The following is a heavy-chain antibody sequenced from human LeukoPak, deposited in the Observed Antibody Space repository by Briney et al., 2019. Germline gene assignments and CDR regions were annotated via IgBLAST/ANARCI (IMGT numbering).Heavy chain of an antibody. J-gene: IGHJ4*02. CDR1: GFTFSTYW. CDR3: TRDPSLFSGYFDY. CDR2: INTDGSSP. Sequence: GGSLRLSCAASGFTFSTYWMHWVRQAPGKGLVWVSRINTDGSSPSYADSAKGRFTISRDNAKNTLYLQMNSLRAEDTAVYYCTRDPSLFSGYFDYWGQGALVSVSS. D-gene: IGHD3-10*02. V-gene: IGHV3-74*01.